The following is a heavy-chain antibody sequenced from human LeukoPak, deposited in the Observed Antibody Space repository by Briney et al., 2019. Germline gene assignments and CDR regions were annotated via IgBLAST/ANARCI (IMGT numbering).Heavy chain of an antibody. J-gene: IGHJ6*02. CDR2: INPSGGST. Sequence: GASVKVSCKASGYTFTSYYMHWVRQAPGQGLEWMGIINPSGGSTSYAQRFQGRVTMTRDTSTSTVYMELSSLRSEDTAVYYCARDQVHGDYVVFYYYYGMDVWGQGTTVTVSS. CDR3: ARDQVHGDYVVFYYYYGMDV. CDR1: GYTFTSYY. D-gene: IGHD4-17*01. V-gene: IGHV1-46*01.